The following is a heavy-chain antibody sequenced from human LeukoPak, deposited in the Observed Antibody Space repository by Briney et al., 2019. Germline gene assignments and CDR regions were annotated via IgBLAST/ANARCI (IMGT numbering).Heavy chain of an antibody. Sequence: PSETLSLTCAVSGGSISSSNWWSWVRQPPGKGLEWIGEIYHSGSTNYNSSLKSRVTISVDKSKNQFSLKLSSVTAADTAVYYCARVETDYYYYGMDVWGKGTTVTVSS. J-gene: IGHJ6*04. CDR3: ARVETDYYYYGMDV. CDR1: GGSISSSNW. V-gene: IGHV4-4*02. CDR2: IYHSGST.